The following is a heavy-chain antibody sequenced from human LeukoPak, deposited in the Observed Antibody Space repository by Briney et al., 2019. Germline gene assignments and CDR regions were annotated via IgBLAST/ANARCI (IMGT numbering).Heavy chain of an antibody. Sequence: GRSLRLSCAASGFTFYDYAMHWVRQAPGKGLEWVSGISWNSGSIGYADSVKDRFTISRDNAKNSLYLQMNSLRAEDTALYYCAKDMTGYGYFQTYYGMDVWAKGPRSPSP. D-gene: IGHD5-18*01. CDR1: GFTFYDYA. CDR3: AKDMTGYGYFQTYYGMDV. CDR2: ISWNSGSI. J-gene: IGHJ6*02. V-gene: IGHV3-9*01.